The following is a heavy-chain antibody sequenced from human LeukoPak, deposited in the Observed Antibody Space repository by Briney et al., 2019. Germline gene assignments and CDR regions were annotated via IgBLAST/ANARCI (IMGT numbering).Heavy chain of an antibody. CDR2: IYYSGRT. CDR1: GGSISSYY. CDR3: ARGSWELPSYYYYYYYMDV. Sequence: SETLSLTCSVSGGSISSYYWSWIRQPPGRGLEWIGYIYYSGRTSYNPSLKSRVTISVDTSKNQFSLKLSSVTAADTAVYYCARGSWELPSYYYYYYYMDVWGKGTTVTVSS. J-gene: IGHJ6*03. D-gene: IGHD1-26*01. V-gene: IGHV4-59*12.